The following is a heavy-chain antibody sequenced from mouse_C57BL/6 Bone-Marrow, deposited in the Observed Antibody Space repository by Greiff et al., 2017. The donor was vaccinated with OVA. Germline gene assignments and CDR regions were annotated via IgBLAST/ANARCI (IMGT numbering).Heavy chain of an antibody. CDR3: ARPYYYGIAY. CDR1: GFTFSSYG. D-gene: IGHD1-1*01. J-gene: IGHJ3*01. CDR2: ISSGGSYT. Sequence: EVHLVESGGDLVKPGGSLKLSCAASGFTFSSYGMSWVRQTPDKRLEWVATISSGGSYTYYPDSVKGRFTISRDNAKNTLYLQMSSLKSEDTAMYYCARPYYYGIAYWGQGTLVTVSA. V-gene: IGHV5-6*01.